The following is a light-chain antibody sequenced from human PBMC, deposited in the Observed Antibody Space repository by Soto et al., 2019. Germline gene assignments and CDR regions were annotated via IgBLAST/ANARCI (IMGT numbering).Light chain of an antibody. Sequence: DIQMTQSPSTLSASAGCTVTITIRASQSISTWLAWYQQKPGEAPKRLIYGASSLASGGPSRCSGSGSGTEVTLTISSLQPDDFATFYCQQHNGYSAMMFGQGTKVDIK. CDR1: QSISTW. CDR3: QQHNGYSAMM. V-gene: IGKV1-5*01. J-gene: IGKJ1*01. CDR2: GAS.